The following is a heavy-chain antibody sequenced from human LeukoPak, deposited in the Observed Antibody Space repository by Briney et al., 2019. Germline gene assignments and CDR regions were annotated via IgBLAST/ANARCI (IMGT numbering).Heavy chain of an antibody. CDR1: GFTLSRYA. CDR2: ISFDGSEK. V-gene: IGHV3-30*12. Sequence: GGSLRLSCAVSGFTLSRYAIHWVRQAPGKGPEWVAVISFDGSEKHYADSVKGRFTISRDNAKNSLYLQMNSLRAEDTAVYYCARAGSHRNSGYDYWGQGTLVTVSS. D-gene: IGHD5-12*01. J-gene: IGHJ4*02. CDR3: ARAGSHRNSGYDY.